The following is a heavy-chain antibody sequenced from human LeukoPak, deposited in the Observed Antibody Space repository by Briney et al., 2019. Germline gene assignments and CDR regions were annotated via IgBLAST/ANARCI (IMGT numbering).Heavy chain of an antibody. CDR2: IYYSGST. D-gene: IGHD1-26*01. CDR3: ARYIVGATTGYYYYYYMDV. V-gene: IGHV4-59*01. Sequence: SETLSLTCTVSGGSISSYYWSGIRQPPGKGLEWVGYIYYSGSTNYNPSLKSPVTISVDTSKNQFSLKLSSVTAADTAVYYCARYIVGATTGYYYYYYMDVWGKGTTVTVSS. J-gene: IGHJ6*03. CDR1: GGSISSYY.